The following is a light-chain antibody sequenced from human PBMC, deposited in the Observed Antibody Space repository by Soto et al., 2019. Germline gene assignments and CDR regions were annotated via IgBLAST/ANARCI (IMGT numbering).Light chain of an antibody. J-gene: IGKJ1*01. CDR3: QQYYVVPPT. V-gene: IGKV4-1*01. CDR2: WAS. CDR1: QSVLSRSNNLNY. Sequence: DIVMTQSPDSLAVSLGERATINCRSSQSVLSRSNNLNYLAWYQQKPGQPPKLLLHWASTRESGVPDRLSGRGSGTDFTRTISSLQAEDVAVYYCQQYYVVPPTFGQGTKVEIK.